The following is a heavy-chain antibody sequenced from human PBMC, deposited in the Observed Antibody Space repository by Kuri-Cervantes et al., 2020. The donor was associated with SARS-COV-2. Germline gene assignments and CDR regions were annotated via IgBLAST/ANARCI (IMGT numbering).Heavy chain of an antibody. CDR3: ARDMQILTGHYYLNFDY. J-gene: IGHJ4*02. D-gene: IGHD3-9*01. Sequence: GESLKISCAVSGFTFSSYWMSWVRQAPGKGLEWVADIKHDGGEEYYVDSAKGRFTISRDNAKNSLYLQMHSLRAEDTAEYYCARDMQILTGHYYLNFDYWGQGTLVTVSS. CDR1: GFTFSSYW. V-gene: IGHV3-7*05. CDR2: IKHDGGEE.